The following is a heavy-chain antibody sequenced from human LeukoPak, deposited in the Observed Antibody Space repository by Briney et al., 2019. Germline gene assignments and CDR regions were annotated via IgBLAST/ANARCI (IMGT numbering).Heavy chain of an antibody. CDR3: ARDVAYYDSSGYYHYDY. J-gene: IGHJ4*02. D-gene: IGHD3-22*01. Sequence: ASVKVSCKASGGTFSSYAISWVRQAPGQGLEWMGRISAYNGNTNYAQKLQGRVTMTTDTSTSTAYMELRSLRSDDTAVYYCARDVAYYDSSGYYHYDYWGQGTLVTVSS. CDR1: GGTFSSYA. V-gene: IGHV1-18*01. CDR2: ISAYNGNT.